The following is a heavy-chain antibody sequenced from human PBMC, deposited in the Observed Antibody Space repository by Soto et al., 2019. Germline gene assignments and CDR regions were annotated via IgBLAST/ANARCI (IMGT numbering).Heavy chain of an antibody. Sequence: PSETLSLTCAVSGGSISSSNWWSWIRQPPGKGLEWIGESYHSGSTNYNPSLKSRVTISVDKSKNQFSLKLSSVTAADTAVYYCARMYCISTSCYPGDDYGMDVWGQGTTVT. CDR1: GGSISSSNW. CDR3: ARMYCISTSCYPGDDYGMDV. V-gene: IGHV4-4*02. CDR2: SYHSGST. D-gene: IGHD2-2*01. J-gene: IGHJ6*02.